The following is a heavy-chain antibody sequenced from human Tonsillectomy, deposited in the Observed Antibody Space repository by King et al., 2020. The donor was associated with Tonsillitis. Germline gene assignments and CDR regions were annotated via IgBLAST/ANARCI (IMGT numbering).Heavy chain of an antibody. CDR1: GYTFTNYY. V-gene: IGHV1-46*01. Sequence: VQLVESGAEVKKPGASVKVSCKASGYTFTNYYMHWVRQAPGQGLEWMGIINPSGGNTGYAQKFQGRLTMTRDTSTSAVYMELRSMRSEDTAVYFCARAGGDWLLDTRIYYFDYWGQGTLVTVSS. J-gene: IGHJ4*02. CDR2: INPSGGNT. CDR3: ARAGGDWLLDTRIYYFDY. D-gene: IGHD3-9*01.